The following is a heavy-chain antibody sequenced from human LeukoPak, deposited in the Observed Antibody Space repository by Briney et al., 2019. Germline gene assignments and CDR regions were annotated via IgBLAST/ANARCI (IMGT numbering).Heavy chain of an antibody. D-gene: IGHD2-2*01. J-gene: IGHJ6*02. CDR1: GYTFTGYY. CDR2: ISAYNGNT. CDR3: ARPDLYCSSTSCSYYYYGMDV. V-gene: IGHV1-18*04. Sequence: ASVKVSCKASGYTFTGYYMHWVRQAPGQGLEWMGWISAYNGNTNYAQKVQDRVIMTTDTSTSTAYMELRSLRSDDTAVYYCARPDLYCSSTSCSYYYYGMDVWGQGTTVTVSS.